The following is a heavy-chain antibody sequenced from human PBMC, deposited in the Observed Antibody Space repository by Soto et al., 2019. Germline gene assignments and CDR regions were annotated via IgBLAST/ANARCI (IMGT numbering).Heavy chain of an antibody. CDR3: ARSSRTGYCSGGSCYIYWYFDL. CDR1: GGTFSSYA. V-gene: IGHV1-69*13. Sequence: QVQLVQSGAEVKKPGSSVKVSCKASGGTFSSYAISWVRQAPGQGLEWMGGIIPIFGTANYAQKFQGRVTMTADESPSTAYMKLSSLRSEDTAVYYCARSSRTGYCSGGSCYIYWYFDLWGRGTLVTVSS. CDR2: IIPIFGTA. D-gene: IGHD2-15*01. J-gene: IGHJ2*01.